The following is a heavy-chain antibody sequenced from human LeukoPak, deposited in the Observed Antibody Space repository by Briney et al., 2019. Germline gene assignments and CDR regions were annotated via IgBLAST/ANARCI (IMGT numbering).Heavy chain of an antibody. D-gene: IGHD3-22*01. J-gene: IGHJ4*02. V-gene: IGHV3-23*01. CDR1: GFTFSSYA. Sequence: GGSLRLSCAASGFTFSSYAMSWVRQAPGKGLEWVSAISGSGGSTYYADSVKGRFTISRDNSKNNLYLQMNSLRDEDTAVYYCARVMYDSSGYFVLNNWGQGTLVTVSS. CDR3: ARVMYDSSGYFVLNN. CDR2: ISGSGGST.